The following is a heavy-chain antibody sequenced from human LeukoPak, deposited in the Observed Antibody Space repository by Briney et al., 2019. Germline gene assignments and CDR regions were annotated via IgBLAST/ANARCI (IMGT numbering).Heavy chain of an antibody. CDR2: VSKDGGVK. CDR3: ARDLMWLVDF. D-gene: IGHD6-19*01. Sequence: GGSLRLSCATSGFTFSDYDIHWARQARGEGLEWLAYVSKDGGVKYYADSVKGRFTASRDNSRNTAFLEMNSLRPEDTALYYCARDLMWLVDFWGRGTLLTVSS. J-gene: IGHJ4*02. V-gene: IGHV3-30-3*01. CDR1: GFTFSDYD.